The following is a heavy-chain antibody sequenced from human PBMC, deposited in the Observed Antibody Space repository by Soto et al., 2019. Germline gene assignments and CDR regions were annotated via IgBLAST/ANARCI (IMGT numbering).Heavy chain of an antibody. Sequence: LSLTCTVSGDPITSYFWTWLRQPAGKGLEWIGHVFPGGPTSHNSSLKSRVSMSVDTSKNQFSLTLTSVTAADTAVYYCARTLSGFTYGSRQFYFDCWGQGTLVTVSS. V-gene: IGHV4-4*07. CDR2: VFPGGPT. J-gene: IGHJ4*02. CDR3: ARTLSGFTYGSRQFYFDC. CDR1: GDPITSYF. D-gene: IGHD3-10*01.